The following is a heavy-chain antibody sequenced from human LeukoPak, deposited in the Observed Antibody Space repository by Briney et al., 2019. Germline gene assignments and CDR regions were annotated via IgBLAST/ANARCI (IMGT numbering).Heavy chain of an antibody. V-gene: IGHV3-66*04. CDR3: ARLGPYYFDC. Sequence: PGGSLRLSCAASGFTVSSNYMSWVRQAPGKGLEWVSVIYGGGSIYYADSVKGRFTISRDSSRNTLYLQMNNLRVEDTAVYYCARLGPYYFDCWGQGTLVTVSS. D-gene: IGHD3-16*01. CDR1: GFTVSSNY. J-gene: IGHJ4*02. CDR2: IYGGGSI.